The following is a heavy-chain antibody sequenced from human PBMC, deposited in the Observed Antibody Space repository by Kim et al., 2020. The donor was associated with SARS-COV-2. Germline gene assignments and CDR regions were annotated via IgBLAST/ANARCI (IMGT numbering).Heavy chain of an antibody. Sequence: ASVKVSCKSSGYTFIRHTMHWVRQAPGQRLEWMGWITTGNGYTKYSQKFQGRVTITMDKSANTAYMELSSLRSEDTAVYYCARDRGDYGSASYFDFWGQGTLVTVSS. J-gene: IGHJ4*02. D-gene: IGHD3-10*01. CDR3: ARDRGDYGSASYFDF. CDR2: ITTGNGYT. CDR1: GYTFIRHT. V-gene: IGHV1-3*04.